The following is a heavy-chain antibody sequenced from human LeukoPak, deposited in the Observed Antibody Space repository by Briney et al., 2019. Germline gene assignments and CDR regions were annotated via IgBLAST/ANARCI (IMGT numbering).Heavy chain of an antibody. Sequence: SETLSLTCAVYGGSFSGYYWSWIRQPPGKGLEWIGEIKHSGSTNYNPSLKSRVTISVDTSKNQFSLKLSSVTAADTAVYYCARGQLWSTQSDYYYYGMDVWGQGTTVTVSS. CDR2: IKHSGST. CDR1: GGSFSGYY. D-gene: IGHD5-18*01. CDR3: ARGQLWSTQSDYYYYGMDV. J-gene: IGHJ6*02. V-gene: IGHV4-34*01.